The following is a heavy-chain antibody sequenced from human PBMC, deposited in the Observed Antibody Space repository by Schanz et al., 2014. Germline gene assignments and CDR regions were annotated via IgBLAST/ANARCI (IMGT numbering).Heavy chain of an antibody. CDR2: IGGSGDST. CDR1: GFNFRNYW. V-gene: IGHV3-23*04. CDR3: AKHVRSLTGNDY. D-gene: IGHD3-9*01. J-gene: IGHJ4*02. Sequence: EGQLVESGGGLVQPGGSLRLSCVVSGFNFRNYWMSWVRQAPGKGLEWVSGIGGSGDSTHYADSVKGRFIISRDNSKKTLYLQGNSLRAEDTAVYYCAKHVRSLTGNDYWGQGTLVTVSS.